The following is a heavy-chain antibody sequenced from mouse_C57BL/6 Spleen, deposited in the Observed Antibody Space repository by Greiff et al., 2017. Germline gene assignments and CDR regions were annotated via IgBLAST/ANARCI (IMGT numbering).Heavy chain of an antibody. J-gene: IGHJ2*01. CDR3: AREGYEYDGDFDY. CDR1: GYTFTSYW. V-gene: IGHV1-61*01. Sequence: QVQLQQPGAELVRPGSSVKLSCKASGYTFTSYWMDWVKQRPGQGLEWIGNIYPSDSETHYNQKFKDKATLPVDKSSSTAYMQLSSLTSEDSAVYYCAREGYEYDGDFDYWGQGTTLTVSS. CDR2: IYPSDSET. D-gene: IGHD2-4*01.